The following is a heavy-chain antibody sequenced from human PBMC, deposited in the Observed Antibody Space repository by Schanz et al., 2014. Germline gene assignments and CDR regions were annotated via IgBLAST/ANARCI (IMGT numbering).Heavy chain of an antibody. D-gene: IGHD3-10*01. Sequence: QVQLVESGGGVVQPERSLRLSCAASGFNFANHAIHWVRQGQGNGLQWVAVISSDGSKKLYADSVKARFTISRDNSKNSVSLQMDSLRPEDAAVYFCAKDLHSNSGNDYSYYFDSWGPGALVTVSS. CDR3: AKDLHSNSGNDYSYYFDS. V-gene: IGHV3-30*18. CDR2: ISSDGSKK. J-gene: IGHJ4*02. CDR1: GFNFANHA.